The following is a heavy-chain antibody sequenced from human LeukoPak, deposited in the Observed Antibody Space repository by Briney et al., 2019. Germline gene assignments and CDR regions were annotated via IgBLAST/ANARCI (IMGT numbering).Heavy chain of an antibody. Sequence: GGSLRLSCAASGFTFSSFAMHWVRQAPGKGLEYVSGISRDGRSTFYADSVKGRFTISRDNSNNTLYLQMNSLRVEDTAVYYCARGGPEWPLDYWGLGTLVTVSS. CDR1: GFTFSSFA. CDR3: ARGGPEWPLDY. D-gene: IGHD3-16*01. CDR2: ISRDGRST. J-gene: IGHJ4*02. V-gene: IGHV3-64*02.